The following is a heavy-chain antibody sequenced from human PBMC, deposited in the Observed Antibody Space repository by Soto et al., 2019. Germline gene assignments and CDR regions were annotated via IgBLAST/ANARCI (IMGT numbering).Heavy chain of an antibody. CDR1: GGSISNYY. CDR3: ARSYDSSGYFYYGMDV. J-gene: IGHJ6*02. V-gene: IGHV4-59*08. D-gene: IGHD3-22*01. CDR2: IYYSGST. Sequence: SETLSLTCTVSGGSISNYYGSWIRQPPGKGLEWIGYIYYSGSTNYNPSLKSRVTISVDTSKNQFSLKLNSVTAADTAVYYCARSYDSSGYFYYGMDVWGQGTTVTVSS.